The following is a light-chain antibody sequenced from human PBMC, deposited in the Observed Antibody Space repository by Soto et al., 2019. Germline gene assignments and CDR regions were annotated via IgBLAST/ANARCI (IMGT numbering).Light chain of an antibody. CDR2: GAS. V-gene: IGKV3-15*01. Sequence: EIVMTQSPATLSVSPGARATLSCRASQSVGSNLAWYQQKPGQAPRLLIYGASTRATGIPARFSGSGSGTDFTLTISSLQSEDFAIYFCQQYNNWPPDRTFGQGTKVEIK. CDR1: QSVGSN. CDR3: QQYNNWPPDRT. J-gene: IGKJ1*01.